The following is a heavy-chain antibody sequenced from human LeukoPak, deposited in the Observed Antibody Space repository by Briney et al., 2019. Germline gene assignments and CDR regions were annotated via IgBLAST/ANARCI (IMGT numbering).Heavy chain of an antibody. Sequence: SESLSLTCTVSGGSISSYYWSWIRQPPGKGLEWIGYIYYSGSTNYNPSLKSRVTISVDTSKNQFSLKLSSVTAADTAVYYCARQQLSQLYYFDYWGQGTLVTVSS. CDR2: IYYSGST. J-gene: IGHJ4*02. D-gene: IGHD6-13*01. CDR3: ARQQLSQLYYFDY. V-gene: IGHV4-59*01. CDR1: GGSISSYY.